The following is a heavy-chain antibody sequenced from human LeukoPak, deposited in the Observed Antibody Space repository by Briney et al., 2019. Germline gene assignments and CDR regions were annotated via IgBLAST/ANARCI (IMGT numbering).Heavy chain of an antibody. D-gene: IGHD6-6*01. J-gene: IGHJ4*02. CDR3: ARGAAARPFDY. CDR2: IYYSGST. Sequence: PSETLSLTCTVSGGSISSYYGSWIRQPPGKGLEWIGYIYYSGSTNYNPSLKSRVTISVDTSKNQFSLKLSSVTAADTAVYYCARGAAARPFDYWGQGTLVTVSS. V-gene: IGHV4-59*01. CDR1: GGSISSYY.